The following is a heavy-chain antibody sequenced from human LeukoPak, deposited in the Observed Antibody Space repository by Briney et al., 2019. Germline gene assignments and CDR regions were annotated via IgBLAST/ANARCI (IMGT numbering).Heavy chain of an antibody. Sequence: TLSLTCSLSGDSVSSTTYSWGLIRQPPGKGLEWIGTIYFTGSIYYNPSLKSRVTISVDTSKNQFSLRLSSVTAADTAVYYCARLSYNWKPEDWGQGTLVTVSS. D-gene: IGHD1-20*01. CDR2: IYFTGSI. J-gene: IGHJ4*02. CDR3: ARLSYNWKPED. CDR1: GDSVSSTTYS. V-gene: IGHV4-39*01.